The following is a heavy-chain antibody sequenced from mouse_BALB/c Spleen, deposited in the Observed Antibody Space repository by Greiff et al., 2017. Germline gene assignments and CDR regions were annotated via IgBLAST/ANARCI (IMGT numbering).Heavy chain of an antibody. CDR3: ARYDFAY. V-gene: IGHV1-26*01. J-gene: IGHJ3*01. D-gene: IGHD2-3*01. Sequence: VQLQQSGPDLVKPGASVTISCSASGYSFTGYYMHWVKQSHGKSLEWIGRVNPNNGGTSYNQKFKGKAILTVDKSSSTAYMELRSLTSEDSAVYYCARYDFAYWGQGTLVTVSA. CDR1: GYSFTGYY. CDR2: VNPNNGGT.